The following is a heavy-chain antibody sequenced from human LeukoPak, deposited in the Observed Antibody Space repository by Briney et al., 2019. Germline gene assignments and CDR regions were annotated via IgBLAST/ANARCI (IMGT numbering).Heavy chain of an antibody. V-gene: IGHV1-18*01. J-gene: IGHJ4*02. CDR2: ISAYNGNT. CDR1: GYTFTSYG. D-gene: IGHD4-17*01. Sequence: ASVKVSCKASGYTFTSYGISWVRQAPGQGLEWMGWISAYNGNTNYAQKLQGRVTMTTDTSTSTAYMELRSLRSDDTAVYYCARDFGGTYGDPTRAFDYWGQGTLVTVSS. CDR3: ARDFGGTYGDPTRAFDY.